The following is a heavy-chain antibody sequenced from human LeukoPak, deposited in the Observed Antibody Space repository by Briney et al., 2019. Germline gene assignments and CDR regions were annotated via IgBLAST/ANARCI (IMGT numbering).Heavy chain of an antibody. J-gene: IGHJ4*02. V-gene: IGHV3-7*01. CDR3: AREWQGGIAAAGTRIEGDY. Sequence: TGGSLGLSCAVSGFSVSGYWMTWVRQAPGKGLEWVANIKQDGSEKNYVDSVKGRFTISRDNAENSLFLQMNSLRVEDTAVYYCAREWQGGIAAAGTRIEGDYWGQGTLVAVSS. CDR1: GFSVSGYW. D-gene: IGHD6-13*01. CDR2: IKQDGSEK.